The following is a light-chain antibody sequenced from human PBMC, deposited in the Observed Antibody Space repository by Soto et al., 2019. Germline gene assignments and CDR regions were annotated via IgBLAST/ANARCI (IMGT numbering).Light chain of an antibody. J-gene: IGLJ3*02. CDR3: ATWDDSLLGQWV. V-gene: IGLV1-44*01. CDR2: TND. Sequence: QSVLTQPPSASGTPGQRVTISCSGSSCNSGSNAVNWYQHLPGTAPKLLIFTNDQRPSGVPDRFSGSKSGTSASLAISGLQSEDEAEYYCATWDDSLLGQWVSGGGTKLTVL. CDR1: SCNSGSNA.